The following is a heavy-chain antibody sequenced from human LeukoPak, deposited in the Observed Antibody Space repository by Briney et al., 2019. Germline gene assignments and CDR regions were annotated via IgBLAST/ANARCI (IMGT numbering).Heavy chain of an antibody. D-gene: IGHD6-13*01. V-gene: IGHV3-74*01. CDR1: GFTFTNHW. CDR2: TNSDGSST. Sequence: GGSLRLSCAASGFTFTNHWMHWVRQAPGKGLVWVSRTNSDGSSTSFADSVKGRFTISRDNAKNTLYLQMNSLRAEDTAVYYCARAISHSNYGVDVWGQGTTVTVSS. CDR3: ARAISHSNYGVDV. J-gene: IGHJ6*02.